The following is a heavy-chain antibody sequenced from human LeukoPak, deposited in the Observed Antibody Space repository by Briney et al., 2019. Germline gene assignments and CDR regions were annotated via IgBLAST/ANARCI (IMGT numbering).Heavy chain of an antibody. D-gene: IGHD3-10*01. CDR3: ARGRITMVRGVRPDP. J-gene: IGHJ5*02. CDR1: GHTFTSYG. CDR2: ISAYNGNT. V-gene: IGHV1-18*01. Sequence: ASVKVSCKASGHTFTSYGISWVRQAPGQGLEWMGWISAYNGNTNYAQKLQGRVTMTTDTSTSTAYMELRSLRSDDTAVYYCARGRITMVRGVRPDPWGQGTLVTASS.